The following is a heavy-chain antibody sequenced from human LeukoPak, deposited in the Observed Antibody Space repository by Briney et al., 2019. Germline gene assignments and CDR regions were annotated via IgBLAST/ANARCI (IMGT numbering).Heavy chain of an antibody. Sequence: PSETLSLTCTVSGGSISSYYWSWIRQPAGKGLEWIGRIYTSGSTNYNPSLKSRVTMSVDTSKNQFSLKLSSVTAADTAVYYCARHEYDILTGYYVNNWFDPWGQGTLVTVSS. CDR2: IYTSGST. CDR1: GGSISSYY. V-gene: IGHV4-4*07. D-gene: IGHD3-9*01. J-gene: IGHJ5*02. CDR3: ARHEYDILTGYYVNNWFDP.